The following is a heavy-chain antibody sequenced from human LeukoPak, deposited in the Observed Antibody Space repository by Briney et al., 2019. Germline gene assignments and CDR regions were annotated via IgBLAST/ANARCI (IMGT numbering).Heavy chain of an antibody. CDR1: GFTFSSYG. V-gene: IGHV3-30*02. CDR2: IRYDGSNK. Sequence: GGSLRLSCAASGFTFSSYGMHWVRQAPGKGLEWVAFIRYDGSNKYYADSVKGRFTISRDNSKNTLYLQMNSLRAEDTAVYYCAKVGLAIAAQTIVKDWGQGTLVTVSS. CDR3: AKVGLAIAAQTIVKD. D-gene: IGHD6-6*01. J-gene: IGHJ4*02.